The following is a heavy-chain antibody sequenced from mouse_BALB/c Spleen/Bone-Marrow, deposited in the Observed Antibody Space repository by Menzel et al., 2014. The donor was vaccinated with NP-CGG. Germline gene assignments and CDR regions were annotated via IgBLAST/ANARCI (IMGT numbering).Heavy chain of an antibody. CDR1: GISITTGNYR. CDR2: IYYSGTI. J-gene: IGHJ2*01. V-gene: IGHV3-5*02. Sequence: EVKLLESGPGLVKPSQTVSLTCTVTGISITTGNYRWSWIRQFPGNKLEWIGYIYYSGTINYNPSLTSRTTITRDTSKNQFFLEINSLTAEDTATYYCARELYYFDYWGQGTTLTVSS. CDR3: ARELYYFDY.